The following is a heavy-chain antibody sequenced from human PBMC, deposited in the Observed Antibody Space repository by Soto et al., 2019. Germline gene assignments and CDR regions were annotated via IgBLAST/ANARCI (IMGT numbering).Heavy chain of an antibody. CDR3: AADLYDYVWGSYRNGGDY. V-gene: IGHV3-30*03. J-gene: IGHJ4*02. CDR2: ISYDGSNK. D-gene: IGHD3-16*02. CDR1: GFTFSSYG. Sequence: PGGPLRLSCAASGFTFSSYGMHWVRQAPGKGLEGVAVISYDGSNKYYADSVKGRFPISRDNSKNTLYLQMDSLRAEDTAVYYCAADLYDYVWGSYRNGGDYWGQGTLVTVSS.